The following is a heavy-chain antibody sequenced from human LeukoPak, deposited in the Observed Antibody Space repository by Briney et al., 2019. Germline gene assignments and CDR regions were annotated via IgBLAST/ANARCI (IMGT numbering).Heavy chain of an antibody. Sequence: SETLSLTCAVYGGSFRGYYWSWIRQPPGKGLEWIGEINHRGSTNYNPSLKSRVTISVDTSKNQFSLKLSSVTAADTAVYYCARGTNPYDYVWGSYRVFDYWGQGTLVTVSS. V-gene: IGHV4-34*01. CDR3: ARGTNPYDYVWGSYRVFDY. D-gene: IGHD3-16*02. J-gene: IGHJ4*02. CDR1: GGSFRGYY. CDR2: INHRGST.